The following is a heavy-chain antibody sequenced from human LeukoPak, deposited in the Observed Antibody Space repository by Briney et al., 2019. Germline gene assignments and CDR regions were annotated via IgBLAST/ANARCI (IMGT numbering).Heavy chain of an antibody. J-gene: IGHJ4*02. CDR3: AKESGYDVDLEY. V-gene: IGHV3-74*01. CDR2: INTDGSTT. CDR1: GFTFSTYW. D-gene: IGHD5-12*01. Sequence: GGSLRLSCAGSGFTFSTYWMHWVRQAPGGGLVWVSVINTDGSTTSYADSVKGRFTISRDNAKDTVYLQMSSLRAEDTAVYYCAKESGYDVDLEYWGQGALVTVSS.